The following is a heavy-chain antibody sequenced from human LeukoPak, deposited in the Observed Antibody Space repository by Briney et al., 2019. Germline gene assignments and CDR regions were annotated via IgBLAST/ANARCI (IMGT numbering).Heavy chain of an antibody. V-gene: IGHV3-15*04. CDR1: GLTSSNVW. CDR3: TVGVGDH. J-gene: IGHJ4*02. Sequence: SGGSLRLACTGAGLTSSNVWISCFRQAPGKGLEWVGRSDSNLEPGTTAYDAPVKGRFTISRDDSKDTLFLQMNGLKAEDTAIYYCTVGVGDHWGQGTQVTVSS. CDR2: SDSNLEPGTT.